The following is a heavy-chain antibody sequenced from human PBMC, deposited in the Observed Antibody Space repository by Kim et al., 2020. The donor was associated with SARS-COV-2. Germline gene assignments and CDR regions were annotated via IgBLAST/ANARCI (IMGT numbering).Heavy chain of an antibody. CDR1: GGSISSGGYS. Sequence: SETLSLTCAVSGGSISSGGYSWSWIRQPPGKGLEWIGYIYHSGSTYYNPSLKSRVTISVDRSKNQFSLKLSSVTAADTAVYYCARGGYYYYGMDVWGQGTTVTVSS. J-gene: IGHJ6*02. CDR2: IYHSGST. V-gene: IGHV4-30-2*01. CDR3: ARGGYYYYGMDV.